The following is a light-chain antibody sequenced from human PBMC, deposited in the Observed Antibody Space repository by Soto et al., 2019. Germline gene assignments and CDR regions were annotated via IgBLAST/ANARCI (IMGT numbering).Light chain of an antibody. Sequence: QSALTQPASVSGSPGQSITISCTGTSSDVGGYNYVSWYQHFPGTAPKLLMYRDDQRPSGVPDRFSGSKSGTSASLAISGLRSDDEADYYCSAWDDSLGGPVFGGGTKLTVL. CDR2: RDD. CDR3: SAWDDSLGGPV. J-gene: IGLJ2*01. V-gene: IGLV1-47*01. CDR1: SSDVGGYNY.